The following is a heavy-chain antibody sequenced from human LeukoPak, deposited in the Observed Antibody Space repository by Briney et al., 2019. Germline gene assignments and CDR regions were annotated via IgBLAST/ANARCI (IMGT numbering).Heavy chain of an antibody. CDR3: VRSGGYQGGY. CDR1: GGSISSGNFY. V-gene: IGHV4-31*03. D-gene: IGHD2-2*01. Sequence: SETLSLTCTVSGGSISSGNFYWSWTRQHPGKGLEWIVYIHYSRGTYYNPSLRSRVTISLDTSNNQFSLKLSSVTAADTAVYYCVRSGGYQGGYWGQGTLVTVSS. CDR2: IHYSRGT. J-gene: IGHJ4*02.